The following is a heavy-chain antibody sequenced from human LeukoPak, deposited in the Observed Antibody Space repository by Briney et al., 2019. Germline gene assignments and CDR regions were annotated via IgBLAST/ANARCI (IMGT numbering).Heavy chain of an antibody. V-gene: IGHV3-33*01. CDR1: GFTFSSYG. Sequence: PGGSLRLSCAASGFTFSSYGMHWVRQAPGKGLEWVAVIWYDGSNKYYADSVKGRFTISRDNSKNTLYLQMNSLRAEDTAVYYCARDGHYYDSSTYYFDYWGQGTLVTVSS. CDR3: ARDGHYYDSSTYYFDY. D-gene: IGHD3-22*01. J-gene: IGHJ4*02. CDR2: IWYDGSNK.